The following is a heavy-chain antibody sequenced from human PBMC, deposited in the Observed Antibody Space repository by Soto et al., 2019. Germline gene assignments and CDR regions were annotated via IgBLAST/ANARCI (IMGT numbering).Heavy chain of an antibody. D-gene: IGHD6-19*01. J-gene: IGHJ5*02. CDR2: INPNSGGT. CDR3: AVSGDGWYEGSGGATNWFDP. Sequence: ASVKVSCKASGYTFTGYYLHWVRQASGEGREWMGWINPNSGGTNYSQKFRGRVTISVDTSKNQFSLKLSSVTAADTAVYYCAVSGDGWYEGSGGATNWFDPWGQGTLVTVS. V-gene: IGHV1-2*02. CDR1: GYTFTGYY.